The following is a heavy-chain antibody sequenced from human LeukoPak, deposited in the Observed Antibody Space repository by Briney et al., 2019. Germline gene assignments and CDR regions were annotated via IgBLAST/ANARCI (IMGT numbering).Heavy chain of an antibody. J-gene: IGHJ4*02. CDR2: ISTTIGYI. CDR3: VRDSSWYDY. D-gene: IGHD6-13*01. V-gene: IGHV3-21*01. Sequence: GGSLRLSCEASGFTFNTYSMNWVRQAPGRGLERVSSISTTIGYIYYADSVKGRFTISRDNVKKSLYLQMSSLRAEDTAVYYCVRDSSWYDYWGQGTLVTVSS. CDR1: GFTFNTYS.